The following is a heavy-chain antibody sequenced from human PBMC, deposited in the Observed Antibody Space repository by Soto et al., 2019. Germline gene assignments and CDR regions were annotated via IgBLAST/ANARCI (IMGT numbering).Heavy chain of an antibody. D-gene: IGHD3-10*01. CDR1: GGSISSGGYY. Sequence: SETLSLTCTVSGGSISSGGYYWSWIRQHPGKGLEWIGYIYYSGSTYYNPSLKSRVTISVDTSKNQFSLKLSSVTAADTAVYYCARGNPLTMVRGVGAPRRYYFDYWGQGTLVTVSS. CDR2: IYYSGST. J-gene: IGHJ4*02. CDR3: ARGNPLTMVRGVGAPRRYYFDY. V-gene: IGHV4-31*03.